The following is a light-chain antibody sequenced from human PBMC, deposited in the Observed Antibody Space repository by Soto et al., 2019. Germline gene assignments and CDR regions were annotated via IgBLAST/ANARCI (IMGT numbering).Light chain of an antibody. CDR2: EVT. V-gene: IGLV2-14*01. Sequence: QSALTQPASVSGSPGQSVTISCTGTSSDIGRYNYVSWYQQYPGKAPKLIIYEVTTRPSGVSNRFSGSKSGNTASLTISGLQAEDEDDYYCTSYTSINTLVVFGGGTKLTVL. J-gene: IGLJ2*01. CDR3: TSYTSINTLVV. CDR1: SSDIGRYNY.